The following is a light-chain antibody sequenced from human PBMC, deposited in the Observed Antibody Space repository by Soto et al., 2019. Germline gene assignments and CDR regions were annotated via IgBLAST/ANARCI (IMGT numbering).Light chain of an antibody. V-gene: IGKV4-1*01. CDR3: QQYYSSPYT. CDR2: WAA. Sequence: DIVRTQSPDSLAVSLGERATINCKSSQSVLYSSNDKNYLAWYQQKPGQPPKLLISWAATRESGVPDRFSGSGSGTDFTLTISSLQAEDVAVFYCQQYYSSPYTVGQGTKLEI. J-gene: IGKJ2*01. CDR1: QSVLYSSNDKNY.